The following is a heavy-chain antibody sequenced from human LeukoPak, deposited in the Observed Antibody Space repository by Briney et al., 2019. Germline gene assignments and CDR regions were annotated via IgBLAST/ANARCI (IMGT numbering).Heavy chain of an antibody. D-gene: IGHD5-12*01. V-gene: IGHV4-34*01. CDR1: GGSFSGYY. CDR2: INHSGST. Sequence: SETLSLTCAVYGGSFSGYYWSWLRQPPGKGLEWIGEINHSGSTNYNPSLKSRVTISVDTSKNQFSLKLSSVTAADTAVYYCARVGYVRYYGMDVWGQGTTVTVSS. J-gene: IGHJ6*02. CDR3: ARVGYVRYYGMDV.